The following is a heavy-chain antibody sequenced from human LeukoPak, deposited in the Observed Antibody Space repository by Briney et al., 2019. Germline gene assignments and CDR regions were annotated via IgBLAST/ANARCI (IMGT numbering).Heavy chain of an antibody. Sequence: SETLSLTCTVSGGSLSSYYVSWLRQPAGKGVEWMGRIYSRGTTYNPSLTSGGTISIDTAKNQLSLKLRTGTAPDTAVYYCARATYYYDISGYWSLEFDFDIWGQGTMVTVSS. CDR2: IYSRGT. V-gene: IGHV4-4*07. CDR3: ARATYYYDISGYWSLEFDFDI. D-gene: IGHD3-22*01. CDR1: GGSLSSYY. J-gene: IGHJ3*02.